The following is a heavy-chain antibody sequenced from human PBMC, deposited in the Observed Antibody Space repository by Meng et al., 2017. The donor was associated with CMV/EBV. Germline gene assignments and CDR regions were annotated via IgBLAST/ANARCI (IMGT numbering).Heavy chain of an antibody. Sequence: FSVSSSYMSWVREAPGKGVEWVSVLYSGGSTYSVDSVKGRFTIFRDNSKNTLYLQMNSLRAEDTAVYYCARQTVVPAAIGFTGWFDPWGQGTPVTVSS. CDR1: FSVSSSY. D-gene: IGHD2-2*01. J-gene: IGHJ5*02. CDR2: LYSGGST. V-gene: IGHV3-53*01. CDR3: ARQTVVPAAIGFTGWFDP.